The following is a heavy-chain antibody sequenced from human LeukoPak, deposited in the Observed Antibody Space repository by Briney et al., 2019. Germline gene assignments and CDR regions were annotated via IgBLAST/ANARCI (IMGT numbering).Heavy chain of an antibody. CDR2: ISPNSGGT. J-gene: IGHJ4*02. CDR3: ARDGDSPMVDFDY. V-gene: IGHV1-2*02. Sequence: GASVKVSCNASGSTFSVYYLYWVRQAPGQGLEWMGWISPNSGGTDYAQKFQGRVTMTRDTSISTVYMELSRLISDDTAVYYCARDGDSPMVDFDYWGQGTLVTVSS. D-gene: IGHD5-18*01. CDR1: GSTFSVYY.